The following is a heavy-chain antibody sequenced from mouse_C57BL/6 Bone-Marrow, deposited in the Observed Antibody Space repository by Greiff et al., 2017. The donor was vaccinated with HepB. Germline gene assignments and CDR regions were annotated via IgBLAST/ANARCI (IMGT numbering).Heavy chain of an antibody. CDR2: IHPNSGST. D-gene: IGHD2-3*01. Sequence: QVQLQQPGAELVKPGASVKLSCKASGYTFTSYWMHWVKQRPGQGLEWIGMIHPNSGSTNYNEKFKSKATLTVDKSSSTAYMHLSSLTSEDSAVYYCAREDGYYDAMDYWGQGTSVTVSS. CDR1: GYTFTSYW. CDR3: AREDGYYDAMDY. J-gene: IGHJ4*01. V-gene: IGHV1-64*01.